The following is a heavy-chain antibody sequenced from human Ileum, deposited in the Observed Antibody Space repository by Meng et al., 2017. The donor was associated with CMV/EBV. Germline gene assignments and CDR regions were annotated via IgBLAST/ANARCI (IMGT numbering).Heavy chain of an antibody. J-gene: IGHJ6*02. D-gene: IGHD4-17*01. Sequence: IHWVSQAPDKGLEWVAVISYDGGNKYYAASVKGRFTISRDNSKNALYLQMDSLRAEDTAVYFCARGGDGGDYASENYYYYYRGMDVWGQGTMVTVSS. CDR3: ARGGDGGDYASENYYYYYRGMDV. V-gene: IGHV3-30*04. CDR2: ISYDGGNK.